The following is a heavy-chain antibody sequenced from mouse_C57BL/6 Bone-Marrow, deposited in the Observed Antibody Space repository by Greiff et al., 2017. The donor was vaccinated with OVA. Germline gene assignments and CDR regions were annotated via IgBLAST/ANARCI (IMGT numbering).Heavy chain of an antibody. Sequence: EVKLVESGGGLVQPGGSLSLSCAASGFTFTDYYMSWVRQPPGKALEWLGFIRNKANGYTTEYSASVKGRFTISRDNSQSILYLQMNALRAEDRATYYCARYGLRQTFDYWGQGTTLTVSS. CDR2: IRNKANGYTT. CDR1: GFTFTDYY. CDR3: ARYGLRQTFDY. J-gene: IGHJ2*01. D-gene: IGHD2-2*01. V-gene: IGHV7-3*01.